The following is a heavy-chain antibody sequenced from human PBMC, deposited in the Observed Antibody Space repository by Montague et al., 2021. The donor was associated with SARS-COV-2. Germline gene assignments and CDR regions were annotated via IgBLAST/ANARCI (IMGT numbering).Heavy chain of an antibody. CDR3: ARGRQHFNMIVVVMTGGEYCFDY. J-gene: IGHJ4*02. CDR1: GGSFSDYF. Sequence: SETLSLTCAVYGGSFSDYFWTWIRQPPGKGLEWIGEINHRGTSNYNPSLKSRVSISVDTSKNQFSLYLGSVTAADTAVYYCARGRQHFNMIVVVMTGGEYCFDYWGQGTLVTVSS. CDR2: INHRGTS. V-gene: IGHV4-34*01. D-gene: IGHD3-22*01.